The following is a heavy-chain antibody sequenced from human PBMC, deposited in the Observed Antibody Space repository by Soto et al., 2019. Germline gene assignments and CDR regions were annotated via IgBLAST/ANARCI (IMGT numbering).Heavy chain of an antibody. J-gene: IGHJ5*02. CDR3: AKTTWNHNLFDP. Sequence: PSETLSLTCAVFGVSFSGDYWSWIRQPPGKGLEWIGEINHRGSTNYNPSLKSRVTMSVDTSKNQFSLKLTSMTAADTAVYYCAKTTWNHNLFDPWGQGTLVTVSP. V-gene: IGHV4-34*01. CDR2: INHRGST. D-gene: IGHD1-1*01. CDR1: GVSFSGDY.